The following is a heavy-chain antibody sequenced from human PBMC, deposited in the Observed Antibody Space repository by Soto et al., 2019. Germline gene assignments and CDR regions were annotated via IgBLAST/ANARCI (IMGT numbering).Heavy chain of an antibody. Sequence: RLSYAASVFTFSTYGMSWVRQAPGKGLEWVSAISGSGGSTYYADSVKGRSTISRDNSKNTLYLQMNSLRAEDTAVYYCAKEDQLLQHFDYWGQGTLVTVSS. CDR1: VFTFSTYG. D-gene: IGHD2-2*01. CDR3: AKEDQLLQHFDY. CDR2: ISGSGGST. J-gene: IGHJ4*02. V-gene: IGHV3-23*01.